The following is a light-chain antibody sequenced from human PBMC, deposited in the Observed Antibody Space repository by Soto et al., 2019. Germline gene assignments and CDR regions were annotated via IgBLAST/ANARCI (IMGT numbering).Light chain of an antibody. CDR3: QSYDSSVSGWV. CDR2: GNT. Sequence: QPVLTQPPSVSGAPGQRVTISCTGSTSNIGADYDVHWYQQFPGTAPKLLIYGNTNRPSGVPDRFSGSKSDTSASLAITGLQAEDEGDYYCQSYDSSVSGWVFGGGTKLTVL. CDR1: TSNIGADYD. V-gene: IGLV1-40*01. J-gene: IGLJ3*02.